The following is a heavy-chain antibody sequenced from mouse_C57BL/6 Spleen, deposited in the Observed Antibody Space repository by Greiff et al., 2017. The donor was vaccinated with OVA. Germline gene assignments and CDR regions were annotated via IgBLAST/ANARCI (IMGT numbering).Heavy chain of an antibody. J-gene: IGHJ2*01. CDR2: IDPETGGT. V-gene: IGHV1-15*01. CDR3: TRRGNDGYLYYFDY. CDR1: GYTFTDYE. D-gene: IGHD2-3*01. Sequence: VQLQQSGAELVRPGASVTLSCKASGYTFTDYEMHWVKQTPVHGLEWIGAIDPETGGTAYNQKFKGKAILTADKSSSTAYMELRSLTSEDSAVYYCTRRGNDGYLYYFDYWGQGTTLTVSS.